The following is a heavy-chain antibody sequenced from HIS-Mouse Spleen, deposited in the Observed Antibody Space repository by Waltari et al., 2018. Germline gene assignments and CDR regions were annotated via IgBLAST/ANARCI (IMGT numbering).Heavy chain of an antibody. V-gene: IGHV2-26*01. D-gene: IGHD4-4*01. Sequence: QVTLKESGPVLVKPTETLTLTCTVPGFSLSNARMGVSWILQPPGKGLEWLAHIFSNDEKSYSTSLKSRLTISKDTSKSQVVLTMTNMDPVDTATYYCARIIWRNYRSMYFDLWGRGTLVTVSS. CDR3: ARIIWRNYRSMYFDL. CDR2: IFSNDEK. J-gene: IGHJ2*01. CDR1: GFSLSNARMG.